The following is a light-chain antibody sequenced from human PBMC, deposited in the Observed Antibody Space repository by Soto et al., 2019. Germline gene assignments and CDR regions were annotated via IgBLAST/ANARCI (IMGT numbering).Light chain of an antibody. CDR1: SSDVGGYNY. CDR2: EVS. CDR3: SSYTSSSTRV. Sequence: QSALTQPAAVSGSPGQSITISCTGTSSDVGGYNYVSWHQQHPGKAPKLMIYEVSNRPSGVSDRFSGSKSGDTASLTISGLQAEDGADYYCSSYTSSSTRVFGTGTKVTVL. V-gene: IGLV2-14*01. J-gene: IGLJ1*01.